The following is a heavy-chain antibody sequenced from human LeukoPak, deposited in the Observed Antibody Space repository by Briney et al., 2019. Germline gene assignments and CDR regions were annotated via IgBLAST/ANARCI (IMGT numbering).Heavy chain of an antibody. D-gene: IGHD5-18*01. J-gene: IGHJ2*01. CDR2: ISSSGSTI. CDR3: ARVGYSYGSDWYFDL. V-gene: IGHV3-48*03. Sequence: GSLRLSCAASGFTFSSYEMNWVRQAPGKGLEWVSYISSSGSTIYYADSVKGRFTISRDNAKNSLYLQMNSLRAEDTAVYYRARVGYSYGSDWYFDLWGRGTLVTVSS. CDR1: GFTFSSYE.